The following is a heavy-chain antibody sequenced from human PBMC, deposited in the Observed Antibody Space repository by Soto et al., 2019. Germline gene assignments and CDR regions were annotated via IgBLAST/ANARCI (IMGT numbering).Heavy chain of an antibody. J-gene: IGHJ5*02. D-gene: IGHD6-19*01. Sequence: EVQLLESGGGLVQPGESLRLSCAASGFTVYTYGMNWVRQAPGKGLEWVSGIGATGNIYYSDSARGRFTITIDISKNTLCLQMKSLRAEDTAIYSCGILGMAVRAEGDGVNPWGQGTLVSVSS. CDR2: IGATGNI. CDR3: GILGMAVRAEGDGVNP. CDR1: GFTVYTYG. V-gene: IGHV3-23*01.